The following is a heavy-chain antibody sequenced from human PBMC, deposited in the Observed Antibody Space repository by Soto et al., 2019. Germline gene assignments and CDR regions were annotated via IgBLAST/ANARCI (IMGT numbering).Heavy chain of an antibody. V-gene: IGHV3-48*01. CDR2: ISSSSSTI. CDR1: GFTFSSYS. D-gene: IGHD3-10*01. J-gene: IGHJ5*02. Sequence: GGSLRLSCAASGFTFSSYSMNWVRQAPGKGLEWVSYISSSSSTIYYADSVKGRFTISRDNAKNSLYLQMNSLRAEDTAVYYCARDYYYGSGSYISPYWFDPWGQGTLVTVSS. CDR3: ARDYYYGSGSYISPYWFDP.